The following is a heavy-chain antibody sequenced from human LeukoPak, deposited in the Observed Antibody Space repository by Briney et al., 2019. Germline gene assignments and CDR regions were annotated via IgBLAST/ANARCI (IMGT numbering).Heavy chain of an antibody. V-gene: IGHV3-7*04. D-gene: IGHD3-22*01. CDR3: ARLTNSGYYWLFDY. CDR1: GFTLSTNW. CDR2: VNSGGNEK. Sequence: PGGSLRLSRAASGFTLSTNWMSWVRQPPGRGLEWVAHVNSGGNEKYYEGSVQGRFINSRDNAENSLSLQMNSRRAEDTAVYYCARLTNSGYYWLFDYWGQGTLVTVS. J-gene: IGHJ4*02.